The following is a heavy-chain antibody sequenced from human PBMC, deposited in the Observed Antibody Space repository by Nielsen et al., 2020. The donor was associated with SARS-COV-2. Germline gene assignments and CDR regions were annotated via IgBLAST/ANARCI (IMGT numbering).Heavy chain of an antibody. CDR2: ISGGSATI. J-gene: IGHJ6*02. CDR1: GFSFNTYS. D-gene: IGHD6-13*01. CDR3: ARSPFHRSSWYGMDV. V-gene: IGHV3-48*01. Sequence: GESLKISCVASGFSFNTYSMNWVRQAPGKRLEWVSYISGGSATIYYADSVKGRFTISRDNVKNSLYLQLSSLSAEDTAVYYCARSPFHRSSWYGMDVWGQGTTVTVSS.